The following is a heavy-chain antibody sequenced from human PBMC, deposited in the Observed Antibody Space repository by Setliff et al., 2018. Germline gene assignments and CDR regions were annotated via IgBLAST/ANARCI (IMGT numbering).Heavy chain of an antibody. CDR2: INPNSGGT. D-gene: IGHD3-22*01. CDR1: GYTFTGYY. V-gene: IGHV1-2*04. Sequence: ASVKVSCKASGYTFTGYYMHWVRQAPGQGLEWMGWINPNSGGTNYAQKFQGWVTMTRDXXISTAYXXXXXXXXXXXXXXXXXXXRXYYDSSGYRWGGFYFDYWGQGTLVTVSS. J-gene: IGHJ4*02. CDR3: XXXRXYYDSSGYRWGGFYFDY.